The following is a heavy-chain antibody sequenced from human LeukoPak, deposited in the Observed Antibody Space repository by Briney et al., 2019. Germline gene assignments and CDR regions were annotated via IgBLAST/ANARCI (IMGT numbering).Heavy chain of an antibody. Sequence: ASVKVSCKASGSTFTSYDITWVRQATGQGLEWMGWMNPNSGNTGYAQKFQGRVTMTRNTSISTAYMELSSLRSEDTAVYYCVRSYTDAFDIWGQGTMVTVSS. CDR1: GSTFTSYD. J-gene: IGHJ3*02. V-gene: IGHV1-8*01. D-gene: IGHD1-26*01. CDR3: VRSYTDAFDI. CDR2: MNPNSGNT.